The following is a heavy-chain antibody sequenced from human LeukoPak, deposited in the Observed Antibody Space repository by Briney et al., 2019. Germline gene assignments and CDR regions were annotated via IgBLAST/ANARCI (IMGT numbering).Heavy chain of an antibody. D-gene: IGHD2-8*02. V-gene: IGHV4-59*02. CDR3: ARAGKIWSFDY. CDR1: GDSVSSYY. CDR2: IYYRGNT. J-gene: IGHJ4*02. Sequence: SETLSLTCTVSGDSVSSYYWSWIRQPPGKGLEWIGYIYYRGNTNYNPSLKSRVTMAVDTSKNQFSLKLSSVTAADTAVYYCARAGKIWSFDYWGQGTLVTVSS.